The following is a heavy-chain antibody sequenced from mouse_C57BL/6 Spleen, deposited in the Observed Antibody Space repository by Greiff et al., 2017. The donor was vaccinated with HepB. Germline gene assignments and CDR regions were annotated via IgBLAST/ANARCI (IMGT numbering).Heavy chain of an antibody. J-gene: IGHJ4*01. D-gene: IGHD3-1*01. V-gene: IGHV1-62-2*01. CDR1: GYTFTEYT. CDR3: AKRGLTSYAMDY. CDR2: FYPGSGSI. Sequence: QVQLQQSGAELVKPGASVKLSCKASGYTFTEYTIHWVKQRSGQGLEWIGWFYPGSGSIKYNEKFKDKATLTADKSSSTAYMELSRVTSEDSAVYFCAKRGLTSYAMDYWGQGTSVTVSS.